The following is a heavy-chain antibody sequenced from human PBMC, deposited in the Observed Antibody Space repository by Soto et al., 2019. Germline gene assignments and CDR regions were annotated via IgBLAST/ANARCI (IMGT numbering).Heavy chain of an antibody. V-gene: IGHV4-34*01. Sequence: SETLSLTCAVYGGSFSGYYWSWIRQPPGKGLEWIGEINHSGSTNYNPSLKSRVTISVDTSKNQFSLKLSSVTAADTAVYYCARGGLGYYDFWSGWGHYYMDVWGKGTTVTVSS. CDR3: ARGGLGYYDFWSGWGHYYMDV. CDR2: INHSGST. D-gene: IGHD3-3*01. CDR1: GGSFSGYY. J-gene: IGHJ6*03.